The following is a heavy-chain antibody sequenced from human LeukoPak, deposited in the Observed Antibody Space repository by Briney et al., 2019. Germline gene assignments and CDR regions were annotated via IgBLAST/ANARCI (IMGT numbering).Heavy chain of an antibody. D-gene: IGHD6-13*01. V-gene: IGHV1-46*01. CDR1: GYTFTSYY. CDR3: ARAGQLALLFSPDFDY. J-gene: IGHJ4*02. CDR2: INPSGGST. Sequence: ASVKVSCKASGYTFTSYYMHWVRQAPGQGLEWMGIINPSGGSTSYAQKFQGRVTMTRDTSISTAYMELSRLRSDDTAVYYCARAGQLALLFSPDFDYWGQGTLVTVSS.